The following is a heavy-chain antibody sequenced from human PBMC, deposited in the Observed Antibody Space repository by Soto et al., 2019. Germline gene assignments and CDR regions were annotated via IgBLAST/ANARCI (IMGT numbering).Heavy chain of an antibody. CDR2: IKSKVDGGTI. D-gene: IGHD6-6*01. V-gene: IGHV3-15*01. CDR3: ITDLGAARYFEF. CDR1: GFTFTNAW. Sequence: LRLSCAASGFTFTNAWMSWVRQAPGKGLEWVCRIKSKVDGGTIDYAAPVKGRFTISRDESRNLVFLQMNSLKSEDTALYYCITDLGAARYFEFCGQGXLVTVYS. J-gene: IGHJ4*02.